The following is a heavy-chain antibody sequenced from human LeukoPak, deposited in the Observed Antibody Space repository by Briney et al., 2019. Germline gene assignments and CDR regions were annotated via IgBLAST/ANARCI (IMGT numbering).Heavy chain of an antibody. V-gene: IGHV3-21*04. CDR3: ARDRGYSSSWYRSHDAFDI. CDR1: GFAFSTYS. Sequence: GGSLRLSCAASGFAFSTYSINWVRQAPGKGLEWISAISGDSNYIYYADSVKGRFTISRDNARNSLYLQMNSLRAEDTALYHCARDRGYSSSWYRSHDAFDIWGQGTMVTVSS. D-gene: IGHD6-13*01. J-gene: IGHJ3*02. CDR2: ISGDSNYI.